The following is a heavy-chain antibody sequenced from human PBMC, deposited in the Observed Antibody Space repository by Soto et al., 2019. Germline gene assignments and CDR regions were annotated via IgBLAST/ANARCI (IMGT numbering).Heavy chain of an antibody. D-gene: IGHD3-10*01. Sequence: SETLSLTCTVSGGSISSGGYYWSWIRQHPGKGLEWIGYIYYSGSTNYNPSLKSRVTISVDTSKNQFSLKLSSVTAADTAVYYCARVWGGAFDIWGQGTTVTVSS. CDR1: GGSISSGGYY. V-gene: IGHV4-31*03. CDR3: ARVWGGAFDI. J-gene: IGHJ3*02. CDR2: IYYSGST.